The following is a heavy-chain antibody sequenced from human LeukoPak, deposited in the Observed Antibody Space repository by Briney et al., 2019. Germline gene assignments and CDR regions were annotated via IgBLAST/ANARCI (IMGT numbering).Heavy chain of an antibody. Sequence: GGSLRLSCAASGFTLSSYSMNWVRQAPGKGLEWVSYISSSSTHIYYADSVKGRFTISRDNARNSLYLQMNSLRAEDTAIYYCARSEHSSSSFDCWGQGTLVTVSS. CDR1: GFTLSSYS. V-gene: IGHV3-21*01. CDR2: ISSSSTHI. D-gene: IGHD6-6*01. CDR3: ARSEHSSSSFDC. J-gene: IGHJ4*02.